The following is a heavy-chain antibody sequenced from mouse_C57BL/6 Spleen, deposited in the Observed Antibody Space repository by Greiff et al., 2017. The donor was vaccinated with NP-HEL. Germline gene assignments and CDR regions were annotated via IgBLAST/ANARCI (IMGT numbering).Heavy chain of an antibody. Sequence: VQLQQPGAELVKPGASVKLSCKASGYTFTSYWMHWVKQRPGRGLEWIGRIDPNSGGTKYNEKFKSKATLTVDKPSSTAYMQLSSLTSEASAVYYCAHYYGSSYGRYFDVWGTGTTVTVSS. CDR1: GYTFTSYW. D-gene: IGHD1-1*01. J-gene: IGHJ1*03. CDR2: IDPNSGGT. CDR3: AHYYGSSYGRYFDV. V-gene: IGHV1-72*01.